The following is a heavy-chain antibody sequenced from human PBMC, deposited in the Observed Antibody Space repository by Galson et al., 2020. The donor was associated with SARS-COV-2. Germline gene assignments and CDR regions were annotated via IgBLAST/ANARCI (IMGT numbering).Heavy chain of an antibody. V-gene: IGHV4-39*01. J-gene: IGHJ4*02. CDR2: IYYSGKT. Sequence: SETLSLTCTVSGGSISSRTYYWGWIRQPPGKGLEWIGSIYYSGKTYYNPSLRSRVTISVDTSKNQFSLKLSSVPAADTAIYYCARLYLTSRAYYFDYWGQGTLVTVSS. CDR1: GGSISSRTYY. CDR3: ARLYLTSRAYYFDY. D-gene: IGHD3-9*01.